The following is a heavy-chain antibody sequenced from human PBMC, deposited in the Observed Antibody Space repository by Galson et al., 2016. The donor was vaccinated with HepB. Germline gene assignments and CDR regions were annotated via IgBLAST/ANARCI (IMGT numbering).Heavy chain of an antibody. CDR2: IYYPGST. J-gene: IGHJ4*02. CDR1: GASISSYY. V-gene: IGHV4-59*01. Sequence: SETLSLTCTFSGASISSYYWTWIRQPPGMGLEWIGYIYYPGSTNYNPSLKSRVTITVDTSKSQFSLNLRSVTVADTAMYYCASYDYVWRRLDYWGQGTLVTVSS. D-gene: IGHD3-16*01. CDR3: ASYDYVWRRLDY.